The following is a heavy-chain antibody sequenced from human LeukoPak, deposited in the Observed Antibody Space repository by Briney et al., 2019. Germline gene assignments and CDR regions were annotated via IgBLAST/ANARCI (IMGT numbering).Heavy chain of an antibody. Sequence: ASVTVSCKASGYTFTGYYMHWVRQTPGQGLEWMAAINPSDIKKYYAQEFQGRVAVTWDTSTSTVYMELSSLRSEDTAVYYCARESGDITAPKKNFDFWGQGTLITVSS. CDR1: GYTFTGYY. CDR3: ARESGDITAPKKNFDF. V-gene: IGHV1-46*01. CDR2: INPSDIKK. D-gene: IGHD6-13*01. J-gene: IGHJ4*02.